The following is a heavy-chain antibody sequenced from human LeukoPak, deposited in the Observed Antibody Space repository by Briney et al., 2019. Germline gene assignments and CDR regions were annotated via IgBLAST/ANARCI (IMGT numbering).Heavy chain of an antibody. J-gene: IGHJ3*02. CDR3: ASRVYAFDI. Sequence: KPSETLSLTCAVYGGSFSGYYWSWIRQPPGKGLEWIGEINHSGSTNYNPSLKSRVTISVDTSKNQFPLKLSSVTAADTAVYYCASRVYAFDIWGQGTMVTVSS. CDR2: INHSGST. V-gene: IGHV4-34*01. CDR1: GGSFSGYY.